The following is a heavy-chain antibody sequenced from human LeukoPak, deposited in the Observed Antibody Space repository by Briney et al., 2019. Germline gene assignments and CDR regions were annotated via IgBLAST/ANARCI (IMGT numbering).Heavy chain of an antibody. J-gene: IGHJ4*02. D-gene: IGHD4-23*01. CDR1: GFTFSSYA. CDR3: ARVTAYGGYFDY. Sequence: PGRPLRLSCAASGFTFSSYAMHWVRQAPGKGLEWVAVISYDGSNKYYADSVKGRFTISRDNSKNTLYLQMNSLRAEDTAVYYCARVTAYGGYFDYWGQGTLVTVSS. CDR2: ISYDGSNK. V-gene: IGHV3-30-3*01.